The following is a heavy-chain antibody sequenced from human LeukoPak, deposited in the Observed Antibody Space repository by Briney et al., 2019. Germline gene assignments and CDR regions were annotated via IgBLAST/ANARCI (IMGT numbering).Heavy chain of an antibody. D-gene: IGHD3-22*01. CDR3: ARDYDSTHFFDY. Sequence: PGGSLRLSCAASGFTFSSYGMHWVRQAPGKGLEWVAVISYDGGNKYYADSVKGRFTISRDNSKKTLFLQINSLRADDTAVYYCARDYDSTHFFDYWGQGALVTVS. CDR2: ISYDGGNK. J-gene: IGHJ4*02. V-gene: IGHV3-30*03. CDR1: GFTFSSYG.